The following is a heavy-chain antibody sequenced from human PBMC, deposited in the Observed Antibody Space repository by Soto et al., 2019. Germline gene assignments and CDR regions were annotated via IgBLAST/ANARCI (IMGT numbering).Heavy chain of an antibody. D-gene: IGHD3-10*01. J-gene: IGHJ6*02. Sequence: GESLKISCKGSGYSFTSYWIGWVRQMPGKGLEWMGIIYPGDSGTRYSPSFQGQVTISADKSISTAYLQRSSLKASDTAMYYCARLGTMVRGVMSYYYYGMDVWGQGTTVTVSS. CDR3: ARLGTMVRGVMSYYYYGMDV. CDR1: GYSFTSYW. CDR2: IYPGDSGT. V-gene: IGHV5-51*01.